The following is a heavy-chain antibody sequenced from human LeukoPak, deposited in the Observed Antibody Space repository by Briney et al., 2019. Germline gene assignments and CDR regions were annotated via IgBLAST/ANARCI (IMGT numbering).Heavy chain of an antibody. D-gene: IGHD5-18*01. Sequence: SGTLSLTCAVYGGSFSGYYWSWIRQPPGKGLEWIGEINHSGSTNYNPSLKSRVTISVDTSKNQFSLKLSSVTAADTAVYYCASTIYSYGSWGQGTLVTVSS. CDR1: GGSFSGYY. CDR3: ASTIYSYGS. CDR2: INHSGST. J-gene: IGHJ4*02. V-gene: IGHV4-34*01.